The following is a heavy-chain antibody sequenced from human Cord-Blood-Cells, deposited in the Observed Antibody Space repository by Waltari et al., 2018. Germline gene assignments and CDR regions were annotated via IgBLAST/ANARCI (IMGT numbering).Heavy chain of an antibody. CDR3: ARPPRGIAAADDAFDI. D-gene: IGHD6-13*01. CDR2: IIPIFGTA. V-gene: IGHV1-69*06. J-gene: IGHJ3*02. Sequence: SGGTFSSYAISWVRQAPGQGLEWMGGIIPIFGTANYAQKFQGRVTITADKSTSTAYMELSSLRSEDTAVYYCARPPRGIAAADDAFDIWGQGTMVTVSS. CDR1: GGTFSSYA.